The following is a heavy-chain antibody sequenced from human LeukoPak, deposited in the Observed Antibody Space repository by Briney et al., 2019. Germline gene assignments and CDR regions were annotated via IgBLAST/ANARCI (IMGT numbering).Heavy chain of an antibody. Sequence: GASVKVSCKASGFTFTGYYLHWVRQAPGQGLEWMGWINPYSGGTNYAQKFQGRVTMTRDTSISTAYMEPSRLRSDDTAVYYCARRGYGSGSYEDYWGQGTLVTVSS. CDR3: ARRGYGSGSYEDY. CDR2: INPYSGGT. J-gene: IGHJ4*02. V-gene: IGHV1-2*02. D-gene: IGHD3-10*01. CDR1: GFTFTGYY.